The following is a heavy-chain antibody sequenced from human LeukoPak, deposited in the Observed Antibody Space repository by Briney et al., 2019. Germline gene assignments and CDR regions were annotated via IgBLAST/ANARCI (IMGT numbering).Heavy chain of an antibody. CDR1: GGSFSGYY. D-gene: IGHD5-24*01. CDR3: ARGLEAAGDFDY. Sequence: SETLSLTCAVYGGSFSGYYWSWIRQPPGKGLEWIGEINHSGSTNYNPSLKSRVTISVDTSKNQFSLKLSSVTAADTAVYYCARGLEAAGDFDYWGQGTLVTVSS. J-gene: IGHJ4*02. CDR2: INHSGST. V-gene: IGHV4-34*01.